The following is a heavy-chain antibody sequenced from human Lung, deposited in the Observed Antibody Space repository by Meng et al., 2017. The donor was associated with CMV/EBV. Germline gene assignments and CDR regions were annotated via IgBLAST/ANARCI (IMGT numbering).Heavy chain of an antibody. CDR1: FSRYN. Sequence: FSRYNINWVSQGPVRGLEWVSGITGNGGSTYYAGSVKGRFTISRDNSRDTVYLHMNSLRDEDTAIYYCARRPTYYGSGSYYEGGFDYWGQGTLVTVSS. D-gene: IGHD3-10*01. CDR3: ARRPTYYGSGSYYEGGFDY. V-gene: IGHV3-23*01. CDR2: ITGNGGST. J-gene: IGHJ4*02.